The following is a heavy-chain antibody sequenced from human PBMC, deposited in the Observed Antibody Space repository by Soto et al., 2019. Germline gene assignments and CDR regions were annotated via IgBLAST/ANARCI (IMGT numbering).Heavy chain of an antibody. CDR2: ISGTGGST. CDR1: GFTFSSCT. D-gene: IGHD5-18*01. Sequence: GGSLRLSCAASGFTFSSCTMSWVRQAPGKGLEWVSAISGTGGSTYFADSVKGRFTISRDNSRNTLYLQMNSLRADDTAVYYCAKASNRGDTSDVWGQGTTVTVYS. CDR3: AKASNRGDTSDV. V-gene: IGHV3-23*01. J-gene: IGHJ6*02.